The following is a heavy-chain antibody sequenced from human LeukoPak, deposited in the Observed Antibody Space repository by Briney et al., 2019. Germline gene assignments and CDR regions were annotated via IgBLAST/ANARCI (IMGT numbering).Heavy chain of an antibody. CDR2: MNPNGGNT. CDR1: GYTFTSYD. CDR3: ARGSGYCTNGVCPARGYFDY. Sequence: GASVKVSCKASGYTFTSYDINWVRQATGQGLEWMGWMNPNGGNTGYAQKFQGRVTITRNTSISTAYMELSSLRSEDPAVNYCARGSGYCTNGVCPARGYFDYWGQGTLVTVSS. V-gene: IGHV1-8*03. J-gene: IGHJ4*02. D-gene: IGHD2-8*01.